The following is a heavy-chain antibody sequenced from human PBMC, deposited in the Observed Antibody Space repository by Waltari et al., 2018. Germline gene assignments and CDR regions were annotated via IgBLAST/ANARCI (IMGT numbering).Heavy chain of an antibody. CDR3: AREGVGLWIRRGYYYYYGMDV. CDR2: IWYDGSNK. J-gene: IGHJ6*02. V-gene: IGHV3-33*01. D-gene: IGHD3-10*01. Sequence: VQLLESGGGVVQPGRSLRLSCAASGFTFSSYGMHWVRQAPGKGLEWVAGIWYDGSNKYYAEAVKGRFTISRDNSKNTLYLQMNSLRAEDTAVYYCAREGVGLWIRRGYYYYYGMDVWGQGTTVTVSS. CDR1: GFTFSSYG.